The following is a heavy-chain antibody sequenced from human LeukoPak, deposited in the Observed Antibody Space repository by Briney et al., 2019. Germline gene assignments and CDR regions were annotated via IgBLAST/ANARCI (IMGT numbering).Heavy chain of an antibody. V-gene: IGHV4-4*07. J-gene: IGHJ3*02. Sequence: SETLSLTCSVSVGSISSYYGSWIRQPAGKGVEWIGRIYTSGSTNYNPSLKSRVTMSVDTSKNQFSLKLSSVTAADTAVYYCASNMNYYDSSGHDAFDIWGQGTMVTASS. D-gene: IGHD3-22*01. CDR3: ASNMNYYDSSGHDAFDI. CDR2: IYTSGST. CDR1: VGSISSYY.